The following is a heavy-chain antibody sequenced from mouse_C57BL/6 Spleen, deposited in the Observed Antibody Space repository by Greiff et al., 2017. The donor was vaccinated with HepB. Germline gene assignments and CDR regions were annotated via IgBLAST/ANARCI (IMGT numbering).Heavy chain of an antibody. D-gene: IGHD1-1*01. CDR1: GFTFSDYY. Sequence: EVNVVESGGGLVQPGGSLKLSCAASGFTFSDYYMYWVRQTPEKRLEWVAYISNGGGSTYYPDTVKGRFTISRDNAKNTLYLQMSRLKSEDTAMYYCARHYYGSSRYFDVWGTGTTVTVSS. J-gene: IGHJ1*03. V-gene: IGHV5-12*01. CDR3: ARHYYGSSRYFDV. CDR2: ISNGGGST.